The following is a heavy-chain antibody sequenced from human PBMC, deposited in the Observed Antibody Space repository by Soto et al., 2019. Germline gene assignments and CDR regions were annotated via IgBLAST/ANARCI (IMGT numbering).Heavy chain of an antibody. Sequence: EVQLLESGGGLVQPGGSLRLSCAASGFTFSSYAMSWVRQAPGKGLEWVSAISGSGGSTYYADSVKGRFTISRDNSKNTLYLQMNSLRAEDTAVYYCAKRLDYCDKGDDAFDIWGQGTMVTVSS. CDR1: GFTFSSYA. V-gene: IGHV3-23*01. D-gene: IGHD4-17*01. CDR3: AKRLDYCDKGDDAFDI. J-gene: IGHJ3*02. CDR2: ISGSGGST.